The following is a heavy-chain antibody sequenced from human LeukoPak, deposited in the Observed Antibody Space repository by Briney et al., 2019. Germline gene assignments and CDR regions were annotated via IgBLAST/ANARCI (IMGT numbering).Heavy chain of an antibody. V-gene: IGHV4-61*02. CDR2: IYTSGST. CDR1: GGSISSGSYY. CDR3: ARGSSGVAYYYYYMDV. J-gene: IGHJ6*03. Sequence: SETLSLTCTVSGGSISSGSYYWSWIRQPAGKGLEWIGRIYTSGSTNYNPSLKSRVTISVDTSKNQFSLKLSSVTAADTAVYYCARGSSGVAYYYYYMDVWGKGTTVTVSS. D-gene: IGHD2-15*01.